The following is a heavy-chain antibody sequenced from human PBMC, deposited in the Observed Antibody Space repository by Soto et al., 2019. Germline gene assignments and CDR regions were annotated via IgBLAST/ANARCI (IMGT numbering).Heavy chain of an antibody. J-gene: IGHJ4*02. CDR3: ARDIITGTYDY. CDR1: GGSVNIGSYY. D-gene: IGHD1-20*01. Sequence: PSETLSLTCTVSGGSVNIGSYYWSWIRQPPGKGLEWIGYIYYSGSTNYNPSLKSRVTISVDTSKNQFSLKLSSVTAADTAVYYCARDIITGTYDYWGQGTPVTVSS. V-gene: IGHV4-61*01. CDR2: IYYSGST.